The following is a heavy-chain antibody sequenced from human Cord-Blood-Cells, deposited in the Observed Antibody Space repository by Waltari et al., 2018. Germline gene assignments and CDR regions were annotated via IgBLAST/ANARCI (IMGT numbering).Heavy chain of an antibody. CDR1: GGSISSSSYY. V-gene: IGHV4-39*01. J-gene: IGHJ5*02. CDR2: IYYSGIT. D-gene: IGHD3-3*01. CDR3: ARVQEKYDFWSGYNWFDP. Sequence: QLQLQESGPGLVKPSETLSPTCTVAGGSISSSSYYWDRISQPPATGLEWIGSIYYSGITYYNPSLKRRVTISVDTSKNQFSLKLSSVTAADTAVYYCARVQEKYDFWSGYNWFDPWGQGTLVTVSS.